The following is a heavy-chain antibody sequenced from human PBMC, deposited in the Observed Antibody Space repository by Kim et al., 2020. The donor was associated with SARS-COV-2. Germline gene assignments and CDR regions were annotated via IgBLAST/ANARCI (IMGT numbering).Heavy chain of an antibody. CDR3: IRYDNSGLLLHR. Sequence: GGSLRLSCTASGFTFGDYAMSWVRQAPGKGLEWVGSIRNNAHGGTTEYAASVKGRSTISRDDSKSVAFLQMNSLKTEDTAIYYCIRYDNSGLLLHRWGQGTLVTVSS. CDR2: IRNNAHGGTT. CDR1: GFTFGDYA. V-gene: IGHV3-49*04. D-gene: IGHD3-22*01. J-gene: IGHJ4*02.